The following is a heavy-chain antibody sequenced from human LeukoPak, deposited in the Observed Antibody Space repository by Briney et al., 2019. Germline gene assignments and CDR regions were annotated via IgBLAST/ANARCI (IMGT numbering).Heavy chain of an antibody. D-gene: IGHD1-26*01. CDR1: GGSISTDDYY. Sequence: PSETLSLTCTVSGGSISTDDYYWSWHRQPPGKGLEWIGYIYYSASTYYNPCLKSRVIISLDTSKNQFSLKLSSVTAADTAVYYCARAPVYSGTYFDYWGQGTLVTVSS. CDR2: IYYSAST. CDR3: ARAPVYSGTYFDY. V-gene: IGHV4-30-4*08. J-gene: IGHJ4*02.